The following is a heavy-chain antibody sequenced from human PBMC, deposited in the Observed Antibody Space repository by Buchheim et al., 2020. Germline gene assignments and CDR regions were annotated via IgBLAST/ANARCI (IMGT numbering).Heavy chain of an antibody. V-gene: IGHV4-30-4*01. CDR2: IYYSGST. CDR3: ARDPVVVVAATYYYYGMDV. J-gene: IGHJ6*02. Sequence: QVQLQESGPGLVKPSQTLSLTCTVSGGSISSGDYYWSWIRQPPGKGLEWIGYIYYSGSTYYNPSLKSRVTISVDTSKNHFSLKLSSVTAADTAVYYCARDPVVVVAATYYYYGMDVWGQGTT. CDR1: GGSISSGDYY. D-gene: IGHD2-15*01.